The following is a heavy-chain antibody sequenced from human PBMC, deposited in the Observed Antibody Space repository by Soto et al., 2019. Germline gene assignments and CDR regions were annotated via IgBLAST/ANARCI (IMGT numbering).Heavy chain of an antibody. Sequence: PWVSLRLSWAASGFTFSSSGMHWVRQAPGKGLEWVAVISYDGSNKFYADSVKGRFTISRDNFRNTLYLQMNSLRADDTAVYYCGKERRGSGWFVCSYWGKGILVTVSS. CDR2: ISYDGSNK. D-gene: IGHD6-19*01. V-gene: IGHV3-30*18. J-gene: IGHJ4*02. CDR3: GKERRGSGWFVCSY. CDR1: GFTFSSSG.